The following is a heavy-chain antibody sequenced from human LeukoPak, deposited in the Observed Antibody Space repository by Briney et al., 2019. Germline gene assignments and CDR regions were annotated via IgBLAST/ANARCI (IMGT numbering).Heavy chain of an antibody. CDR1: GGSISSYY. J-gene: IGHJ4*02. CDR2: IYYSGST. V-gene: IGHV4-59*12. D-gene: IGHD5-12*01. CDR3: ARLVATRFDY. Sequence: SETLSLTCTVSGGSISSYYWSWIRQPPGKGLEWIGYIYYSGSTNYNPSLKSRVTISVDRSKNQFSLKLSSVTAADTAVYYCARLVATRFDYWGQGTLVTVSS.